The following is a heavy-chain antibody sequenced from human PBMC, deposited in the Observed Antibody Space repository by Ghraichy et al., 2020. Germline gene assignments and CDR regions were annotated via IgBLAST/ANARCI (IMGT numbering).Heavy chain of an antibody. Sequence: GESLNIYCAASGFTVSSNYMSWVRQAPGKGLEWVSVIYSGGSTYYADSVKGRFTISRDNSKNTLYLQMNSLRAEDTAVYYCASIPARMYSSSWYFHYWGQGTLVTVSS. D-gene: IGHD6-13*01. CDR3: ASIPARMYSSSWYFHY. CDR1: GFTVSSNY. V-gene: IGHV3-53*01. CDR2: IYSGGST. J-gene: IGHJ4*02.